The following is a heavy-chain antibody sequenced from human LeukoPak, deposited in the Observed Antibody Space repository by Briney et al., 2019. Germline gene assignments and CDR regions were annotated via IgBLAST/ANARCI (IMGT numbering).Heavy chain of an antibody. D-gene: IGHD3/OR15-3a*01. CDR1: GFTLTSSA. CDR3: AKDFPSSWTFDH. Sequence: GGSLRLSCAASGFTLTSSAMPWVRQAPGKGLEWVSLISSRGNEIVHTNSVKGRFTISGDTSKNTLYLQMNDLRVDDTAVYYCAKDFPSSWTFDHWGQGILVTVSS. CDR2: ISSRGNEI. J-gene: IGHJ4*02. V-gene: IGHV3-30*18.